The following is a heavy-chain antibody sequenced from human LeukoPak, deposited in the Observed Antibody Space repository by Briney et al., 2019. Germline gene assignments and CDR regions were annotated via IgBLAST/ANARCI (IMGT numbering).Heavy chain of an antibody. CDR2: ISWNSDRK. Sequence: GGALRLSCAASGFTFDDYAMHRVRQAPGEGLEWVSGISWNSDRKGYADSVKGRFTISRDNAKNSLYLQMSSLRAEDMALYYCAKAGGSGYYNDAFDIWGQGTMVTVSS. CDR3: AKAGGSGYYNDAFDI. V-gene: IGHV3-9*03. CDR1: GFTFDDYA. D-gene: IGHD3-22*01. J-gene: IGHJ3*02.